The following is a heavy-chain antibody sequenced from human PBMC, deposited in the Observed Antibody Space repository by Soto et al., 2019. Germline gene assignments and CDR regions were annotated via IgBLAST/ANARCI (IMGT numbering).Heavy chain of an antibody. V-gene: IGHV4-31*03. CDR3: ARDRGFGMDA. CDR1: GGSINGGRYY. Sequence: QVPLQESGPGLVKPSQTLSLTCTVSGGSINGGRYYWNWIRQHPGKGLEWIGYIYESGTIDYNPSLKSRVIISEDTSKNQFSLSLISVTAADTAGYYCARDRGFGMDAWGQGTMVIVSS. CDR2: IYESGTI. J-gene: IGHJ6*02.